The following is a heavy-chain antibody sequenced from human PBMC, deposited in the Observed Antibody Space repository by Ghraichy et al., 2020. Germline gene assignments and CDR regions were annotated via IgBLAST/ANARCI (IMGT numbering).Heavy chain of an antibody. V-gene: IGHV3-23*01. CDR2: ISGSGGST. Sequence: GGSLRLSCAASGFTFSSYAMSWVRQAPGKGLEWVSAISGSGGSTYYADSVKGRFTISRDNSKNTLYLQMNSLRAEDTAVYYCAKAVPYDSSGYYGDAFDIWGQGTMVTVSS. J-gene: IGHJ3*02. CDR3: AKAVPYDSSGYYGDAFDI. CDR1: GFTFSSYA. D-gene: IGHD3-22*01.